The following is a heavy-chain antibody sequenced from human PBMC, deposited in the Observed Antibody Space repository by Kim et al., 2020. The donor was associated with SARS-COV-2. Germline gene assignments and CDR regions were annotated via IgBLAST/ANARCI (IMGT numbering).Heavy chain of an antibody. J-gene: IGHJ6*02. Sequence: SVKVSCKASGDTFSSYGINWVRLAPGQGLEWMGGINPIFGSAKYAQRFQGRVTITADERTSTAYMDLSSLRFEDTAVYYCARLSVATPWLGMDVWGQGTTVIVSS. D-gene: IGHD5-12*01. CDR3: ARLSVATPWLGMDV. V-gene: IGHV1-69*13. CDR1: GDTFSSYG. CDR2: INPIFGSA.